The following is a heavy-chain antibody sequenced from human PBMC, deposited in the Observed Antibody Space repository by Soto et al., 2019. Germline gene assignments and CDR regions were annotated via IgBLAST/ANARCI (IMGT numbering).Heavy chain of an antibody. CDR2: ISGSGGST. D-gene: IGHD3-16*01. Sequence: GGSLRLSCTASGFTFSSYAMSWVRQAPGKGLEWVSAISGSGGSTYCADSVKGRFTISRDNSKNTLYLQMNSLRAEDTAVYYCAKWYYDYIWGSPNFDYWGQGTLVTVSS. CDR3: AKWYYDYIWGSPNFDY. CDR1: GFTFSSYA. J-gene: IGHJ4*02. V-gene: IGHV3-23*01.